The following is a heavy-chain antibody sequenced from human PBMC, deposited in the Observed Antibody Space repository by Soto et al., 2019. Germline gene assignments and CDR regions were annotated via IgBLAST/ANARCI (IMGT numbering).Heavy chain of an antibody. CDR2: IFSNDEK. CDR3: ARAPGRIATRPDSCWFFGL. D-gene: IGHD6-6*01. Sequence: QVTLKESGPVLVKPTETLTLTCTVSGFSLSNARMGVSWIRQPPGKALEWLAHIFSNDEKSYSTSLKSRLTISKDNSQSQVVLTLAHRGPVDTATFFRARAPGRIATRPDSCWFFGLWGQGTPGPVSS. J-gene: IGHJ1*01. V-gene: IGHV2-26*01. CDR1: GFSLSNARMG.